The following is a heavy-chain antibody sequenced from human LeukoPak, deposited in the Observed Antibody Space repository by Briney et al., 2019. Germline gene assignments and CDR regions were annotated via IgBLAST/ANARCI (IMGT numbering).Heavy chain of an antibody. CDR3: ARVLECSSTSCYLGGAFDI. CDR1: GGTFSSYA. V-gene: IGHV1-69*05. CDR2: IIPIFGTA. Sequence: ASVKVSCKASGGTFSSYAICWVRQAPGQGLEWMGGIIPIFGTANYAQKFQGRVTITTDESTSTAYMELSSLRSEDTAVYYCARVLECSSTSCYLGGAFDIWGQGTMVTVSS. J-gene: IGHJ3*02. D-gene: IGHD2-2*01.